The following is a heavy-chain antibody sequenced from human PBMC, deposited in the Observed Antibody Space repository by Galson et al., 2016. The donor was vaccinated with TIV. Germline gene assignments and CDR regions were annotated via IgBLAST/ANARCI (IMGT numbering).Heavy chain of an antibody. V-gene: IGHV1-69*11. CDR1: GGIFRSDA. D-gene: IGHD4-17*01. Sequence: SLKVSCKVSGGIFRSDAISWVRQAPGQGLEWMGRILSILGTANYAQKFQGSVTITADESTNTVHLELNSLTSEDTAVNYSARGAYGSYYYGMDNLGQGTTVTVSS. CDR3: ARGAYGSYYYGMDN. CDR2: ILSILGTA. J-gene: IGHJ6*02.